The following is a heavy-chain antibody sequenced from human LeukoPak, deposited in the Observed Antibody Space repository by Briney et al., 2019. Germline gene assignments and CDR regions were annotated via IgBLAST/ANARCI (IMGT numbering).Heavy chain of an antibody. Sequence: ASETLSLTCAVYGGSFSGYYWSWLRQPPGRGLEWLGEINHSGSNNYNPSLKSRVTISVDTSKNQFSQKLSSVTAADTAVYYCARDDRWYYDYVWGSYRPTDAFDIWGQGTMVTVSS. CDR1: GGSFSGYY. CDR3: ARDDRWYYDYVWGSYRPTDAFDI. J-gene: IGHJ3*02. V-gene: IGHV4-34*01. CDR2: INHSGSN. D-gene: IGHD3-16*02.